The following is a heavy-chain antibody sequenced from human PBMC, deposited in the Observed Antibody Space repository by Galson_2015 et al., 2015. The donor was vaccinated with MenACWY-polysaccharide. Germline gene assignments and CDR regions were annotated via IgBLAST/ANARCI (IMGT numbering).Heavy chain of an antibody. Sequence: LRLSCAASGFTFSTYEMTWVRQSPEKGLQWIAYISGGGAMIHYADSVKGRFTISRDNAQDSLYLEMNSLTAEDTGLYYCARDRGSYDAYDIWGQGTVVTVSS. V-gene: IGHV3-48*03. J-gene: IGHJ3*02. D-gene: IGHD5-18*01. CDR3: ARDRGSYDAYDI. CDR2: ISGGGAMI. CDR1: GFTFSTYE.